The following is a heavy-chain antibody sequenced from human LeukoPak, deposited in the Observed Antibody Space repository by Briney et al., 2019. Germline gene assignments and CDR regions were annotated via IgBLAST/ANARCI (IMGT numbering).Heavy chain of an antibody. CDR3: ARSFYYDSSVPPGY. Sequence: SETLSLTCTVSGGSISSYYWSWIRQPPGKELEWIGYIYYSGSTNYNPSLKGRVTISVDTSKNQFSLKLSSVTAADTAVYYCARSFYYDSSVPPGYWGQGTLVTVSS. CDR1: GGSISSYY. D-gene: IGHD3-22*01. J-gene: IGHJ4*02. CDR2: IYYSGST. V-gene: IGHV4-59*08.